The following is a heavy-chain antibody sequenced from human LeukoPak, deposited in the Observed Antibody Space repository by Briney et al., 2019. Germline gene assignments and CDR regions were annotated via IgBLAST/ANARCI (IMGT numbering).Heavy chain of an antibody. CDR3: ARLVGYCSGGSCYGHHYYYYMDV. D-gene: IGHD2-15*01. CDR1: GFTFSSYS. Sequence: GGSLRLSCAASGFTFSSYSMNWVRQAPGKGLEWVSSISSSSSYIYYADSVKGRFTISRDNAKNSLYLQMNSLRAEDTAVYYCARLVGYCSGGSCYGHHYYYYMDVWGKGTTVTISS. J-gene: IGHJ6*03. CDR2: ISSSSSYI. V-gene: IGHV3-21*04.